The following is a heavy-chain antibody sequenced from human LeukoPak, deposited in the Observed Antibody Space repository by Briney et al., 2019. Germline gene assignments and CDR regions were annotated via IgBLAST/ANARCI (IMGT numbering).Heavy chain of an antibody. V-gene: IGHV3-23*01. CDR3: AKDCGKYCTPPLDY. D-gene: IGHD2-21*01. Sequence: GGSLRLSCAASGFTFSNYAMSWVRQAPGKGLEWVSAISGNGGSTYYADSVKGRFTISRDNSKRTLYLQMNSLRAEDTAVYYCAKDCGKYCTPPLDYWGQGTLVTVSS. CDR2: ISGNGGST. J-gene: IGHJ4*02. CDR1: GFTFSNYA.